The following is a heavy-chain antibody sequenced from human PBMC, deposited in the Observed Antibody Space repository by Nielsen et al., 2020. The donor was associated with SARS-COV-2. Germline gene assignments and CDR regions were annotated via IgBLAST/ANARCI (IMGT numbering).Heavy chain of an antibody. J-gene: IGHJ4*02. Sequence: ASVKVSCKASGNTFTSYAMHWVRQAPGQRLEWMGWINAGNGNTKYSQKFQGRVTITRDTSASTAYMELSSLRSEGTAVYYCARDHRLTEEFDYWGQGTLVTVSS. CDR3: ARDHRLTEEFDY. CDR1: GNTFTSYA. V-gene: IGHV1-3*01. D-gene: IGHD2-21*01. CDR2: INAGNGNT.